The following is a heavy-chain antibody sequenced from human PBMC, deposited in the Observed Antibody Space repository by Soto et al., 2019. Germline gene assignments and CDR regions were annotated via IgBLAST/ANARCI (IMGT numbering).Heavy chain of an antibody. J-gene: IGHJ6*02. D-gene: IGHD2-21*02. Sequence: PSETLSLTCTVSGGSIGSGDYYWSWIRQPPGKGLEWIGYIYYSGSTYYNPSLKSRVTISVDTSKNQFSLKLSSVTAADTAVYYCARKAVVVTAVDYYYYGMDVWGQGTTVTVSS. CDR1: GGSIGSGDYY. CDR3: ARKAVVVTAVDYYYYGMDV. CDR2: IYYSGST. V-gene: IGHV4-30-4*01.